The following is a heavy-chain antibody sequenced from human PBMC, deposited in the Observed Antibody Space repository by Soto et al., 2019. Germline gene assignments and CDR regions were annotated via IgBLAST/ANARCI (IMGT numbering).Heavy chain of an antibody. V-gene: IGHV3-21*01. Sequence: PGGSLRLSCAASGFTFSSYTMNWVRQAPGKGLEWVSSISGGSTYIFYADSVKGRFTISRDNAKNSLYLQMNTLRAEDTAVYYCPTHSTPLATHWGQGTLVTVSS. CDR3: PTHSTPLATH. D-gene: IGHD2-21*01. CDR1: GFTFSSYT. CDR2: ISGGSTYI. J-gene: IGHJ4*02.